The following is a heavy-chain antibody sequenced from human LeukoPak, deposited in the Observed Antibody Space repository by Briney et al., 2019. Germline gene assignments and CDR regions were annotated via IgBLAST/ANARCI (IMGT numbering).Heavy chain of an antibody. J-gene: IGHJ4*02. V-gene: IGHV4-34*01. Sequence: SETLSLTCAVYGGSFSGYYWSWIRQPPGKGLEWIGEINHSGSANYNPSLKSRVTISVDTSKNQFSLKPNSVTAADTAVYYCARVVKGDGYSGYAPFNYWGPGTLVTVSS. D-gene: IGHD5-12*01. CDR1: GGSFSGYY. CDR2: INHSGSA. CDR3: ARVVKGDGYSGYAPFNY.